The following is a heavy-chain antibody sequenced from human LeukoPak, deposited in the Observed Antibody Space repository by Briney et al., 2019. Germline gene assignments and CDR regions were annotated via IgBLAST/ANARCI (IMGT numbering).Heavy chain of an antibody. D-gene: IGHD3-10*01. Sequence: GGSLRLSCAASGFSFSSYGMHWVRQAPGKGLEWVALIFSDGSNKYYGDSVKGRFTISRVNSKNTLYLQVSSLSAEDTAVYYCARDPSSDWFDPWGQGTLVTVSS. CDR1: GFSFSSYG. CDR2: IFSDGSNK. J-gene: IGHJ5*02. V-gene: IGHV3-30*19. CDR3: ARDPSSDWFDP.